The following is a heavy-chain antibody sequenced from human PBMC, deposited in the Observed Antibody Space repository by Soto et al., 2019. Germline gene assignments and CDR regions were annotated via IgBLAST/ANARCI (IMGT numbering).Heavy chain of an antibody. CDR2: IYYSGST. Sequence: SETLSLTCTVSGGSISSSSYYWGWIRQPPGKGLEWIGSIYYSGSTYYNPSLKSRVTISVDTSKNQFSLKLSSVTAADTAVYYCARGCERRLFNWFDPWGQGTLVTVSS. J-gene: IGHJ5*02. CDR3: ARGCERRLFNWFDP. CDR1: GGSISSSSYY. V-gene: IGHV4-39*01. D-gene: IGHD1-1*01.